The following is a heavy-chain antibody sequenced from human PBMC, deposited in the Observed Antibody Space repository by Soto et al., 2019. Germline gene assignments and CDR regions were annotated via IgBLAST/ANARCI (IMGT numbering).Heavy chain of an antibody. Sequence: GGSLRLSCAASGFTFSNAWMSWVRQAPGKGLEWVGRIKSKTDGGTTDYVAPVKGRFTISRDDSKNTLYLQMNSLKTEDTAVYYCTTEELGYCSSTSCAYYFDYWGQGTLVTVSS. CDR2: IKSKTDGGTT. V-gene: IGHV3-15*01. CDR3: TTEELGYCSSTSCAYYFDY. CDR1: GFTFSNAW. D-gene: IGHD2-2*01. J-gene: IGHJ4*02.